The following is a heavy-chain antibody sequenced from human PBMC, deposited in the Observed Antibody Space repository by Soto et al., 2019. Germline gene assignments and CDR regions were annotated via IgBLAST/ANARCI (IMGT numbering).Heavy chain of an antibody. V-gene: IGHV3-30*18. D-gene: IGHD5-18*01. CDR2: ISYDGSNK. CDR3: AKDLVTFYYYYGMDV. CDR1: GFTFSSYG. Sequence: GGSLRLSCAASGFTFSSYGMHWVRQAPGKGLEWVAVISYDGSNKYYADSVKGRFTISRDNSKNTLYLQMNSLRAEDTAVYYCAKDLVTFYYYYGMDVWGQGTTVTVSS. J-gene: IGHJ6*02.